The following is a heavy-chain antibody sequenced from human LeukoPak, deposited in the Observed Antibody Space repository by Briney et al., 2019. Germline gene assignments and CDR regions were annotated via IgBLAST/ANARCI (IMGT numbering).Heavy chain of an antibody. CDR1: GGSISSYY. V-gene: IGHV4-4*07. J-gene: IGHJ6*04. CDR3: AREGMTTVPMDV. D-gene: IGHD4-17*01. Sequence: SETLSLTCTVSGGSISSYYWSWIRQPAGKGLEWIGGIYTSGSTNYNPSLKSRVTMSVDTSKNQFSLKLSSVTAADTAVYYCAREGMTTVPMDVWGKGTTVTISS. CDR2: IYTSGST.